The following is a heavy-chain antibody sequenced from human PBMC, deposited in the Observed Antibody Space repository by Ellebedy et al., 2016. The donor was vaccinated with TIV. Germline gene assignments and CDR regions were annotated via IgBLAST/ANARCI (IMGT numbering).Heavy chain of an antibody. CDR1: GYSFTNYW. D-gene: IGHD1-20*01. V-gene: IGHV5-51*01. J-gene: IGHJ4*02. Sequence: ASVKVSCKGSGYSFTNYWIGWVRQMPGEGLEWMGIIFPADSQTRYSPSFQGRVTISVDKSINTAYLQWSSLKTSDTAMYYCTKYMTGTTGADCWGQGTLVSVSS. CDR3: TKYMTGTTGADC. CDR2: IFPADSQT.